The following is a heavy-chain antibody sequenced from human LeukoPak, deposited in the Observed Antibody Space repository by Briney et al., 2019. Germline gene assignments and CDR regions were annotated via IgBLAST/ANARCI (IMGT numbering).Heavy chain of an antibody. CDR1: GGSISSYY. D-gene: IGHD2-2*01. CDR2: IYYSGST. J-gene: IGHJ6*02. CDR3: AKGRSTRVGYGMDV. Sequence: SETLSLTCTVSGGSISSYYWSWIRQPPGKGLEWIGYIYYSGSTNYNPSLKSRVTISVDTSKNQFSLKLSSVTAADTAVYYCAKGRSTRVGYGMDVWGQGTTVTVSS. V-gene: IGHV4-59*01.